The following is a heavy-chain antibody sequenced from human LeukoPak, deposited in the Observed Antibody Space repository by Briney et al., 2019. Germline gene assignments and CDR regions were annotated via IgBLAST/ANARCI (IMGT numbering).Heavy chain of an antibody. CDR3: VRGDKRDY. V-gene: IGHV3-21*01. J-gene: IGHJ4*02. D-gene: IGHD5-24*01. CDR2: ISGSGDNT. CDR1: GFTFSTYG. Sequence: GGSLRLSCAASGFTFSTYGMHWVRQAPGKGLEWVSAISGSGDNTYCADSVKGRFTVSRDNAESSVYLQVNSLRVEDTAVYYCVRGDKRDYWGQGTLVTVSS.